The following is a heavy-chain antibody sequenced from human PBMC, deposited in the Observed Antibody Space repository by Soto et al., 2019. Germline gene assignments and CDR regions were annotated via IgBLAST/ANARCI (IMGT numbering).Heavy chain of an antibody. V-gene: IGHV1-69*06. CDR3: ARGGIAVAGGNKYYGMDV. Sequence: SVKVSRNASLGTLNSYAISWVRQAPGQGLEWMGGIIPIFGTANYAQKFQGRFTITADKSTSTAYMELSSLRHEDTAVYYCARGGIAVAGGNKYYGMDVWGQGTKVTVYS. CDR1: LGTLNSYA. CDR2: IIPIFGTA. D-gene: IGHD6-19*01. J-gene: IGHJ6*02.